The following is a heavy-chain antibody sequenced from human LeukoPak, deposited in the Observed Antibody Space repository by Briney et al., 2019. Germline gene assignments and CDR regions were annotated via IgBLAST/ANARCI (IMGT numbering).Heavy chain of an antibody. CDR3: AKGYYDILTGYSWYYGMDV. CDR2: ISGSGGST. CDR1: GFTFSSCG. Sequence: GSLRLSCAASGFTFSSCGMSWVRQAPGKGLEWVSTISGSGGSTYYADSVKGRFTISRDNSKNTLYLQMNSLRAEDTAVYYCAKGYYDILTGYSWYYGMDVWGQGTTVTVSS. V-gene: IGHV3-23*01. D-gene: IGHD3-9*01. J-gene: IGHJ6*02.